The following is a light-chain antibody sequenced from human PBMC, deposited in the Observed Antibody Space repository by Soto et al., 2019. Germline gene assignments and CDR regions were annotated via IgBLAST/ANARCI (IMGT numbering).Light chain of an antibody. V-gene: IGKV3-11*01. Sequence: EIVLTQSPATLSLSPGERATLSCRASQSVSSYLAWYQQKPVQAPRLLIYDASNRATGIPARFSGSGSGTDFTLTISSLEPDDFAVSYCQQRSNWPFTFGQGTRLEIK. CDR2: DAS. J-gene: IGKJ5*01. CDR1: QSVSSY. CDR3: QQRSNWPFT.